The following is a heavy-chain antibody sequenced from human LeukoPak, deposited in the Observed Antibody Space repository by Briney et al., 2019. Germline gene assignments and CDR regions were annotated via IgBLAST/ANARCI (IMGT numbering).Heavy chain of an antibody. CDR1: GFTFSSYG. CDR2: IWYDGSNK. J-gene: IGHJ4*02. Sequence: PGGSLRLSCAASGFTFSSYGMHWVRQAPGKGLEWGAVIWYDGSNKYYADSVKGRFTISRDDSKNTLYLQMNSLRAEDTAVYYCAKDWRYYDSIGSLGLTDYWGQGTLVTVSS. CDR3: AKDWRYYDSIGSLGLTDY. D-gene: IGHD3-22*01. V-gene: IGHV3-33*06.